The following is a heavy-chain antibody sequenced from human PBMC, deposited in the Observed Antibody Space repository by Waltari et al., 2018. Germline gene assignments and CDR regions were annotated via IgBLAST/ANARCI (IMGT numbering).Heavy chain of an antibody. V-gene: IGHV1-69*01. CDR3: ARGNYYDSSGYYSYFDY. CDR1: GGTFSSYA. D-gene: IGHD3-22*01. Sequence: QVQLVQSGAEVKKPGSSVKVSCKASGGTFSSYAISWVRQAPGQGLEWMGGIIPIFGTANDAQKFQGRVTITADESTSTAYRELSSLRSEDTAVYYCARGNYYDSSGYYSYFDYWGQGTLVTVSS. J-gene: IGHJ4*02. CDR2: IIPIFGTA.